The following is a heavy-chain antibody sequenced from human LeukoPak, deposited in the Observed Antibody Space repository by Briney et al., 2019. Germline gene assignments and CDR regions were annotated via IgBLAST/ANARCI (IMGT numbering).Heavy chain of an antibody. Sequence: GGSLRLSCAASRFTFSSYSMNWVRQAPGKGLEWVSSISSSSSYIYYADSVKGRFTISRDNAKNSLYLQMNSLRAEDTAVYYCARHSCSGGSCYSNWFDPWGQGTLVTVSS. V-gene: IGHV3-21*04. CDR3: ARHSCSGGSCYSNWFDP. CDR1: RFTFSSYS. D-gene: IGHD2-15*01. J-gene: IGHJ5*02. CDR2: ISSSSSYI.